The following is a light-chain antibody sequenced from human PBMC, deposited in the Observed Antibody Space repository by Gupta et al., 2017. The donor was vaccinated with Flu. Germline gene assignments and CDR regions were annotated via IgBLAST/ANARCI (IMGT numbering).Light chain of an antibody. V-gene: IGLV1-40*01. Sequence: QSVLTQPPSVSGAPGQRVTISCTGSSSNIGAGYDVHWYQQLPGTPPKLLIYGNNNRPSGGPDRFSGSKSGTSASLAITGLQAEDEADYYCQSYDRSVVFGGGTKLTVL. CDR2: GNN. CDR1: SSNIGAGYD. CDR3: QSYDRSVV. J-gene: IGLJ2*01.